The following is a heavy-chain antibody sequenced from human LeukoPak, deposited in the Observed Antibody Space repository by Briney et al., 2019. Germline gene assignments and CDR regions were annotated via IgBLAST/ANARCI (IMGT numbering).Heavy chain of an antibody. D-gene: IGHD2-2*02. CDR3: TTYTDHYYYYMDV. Sequence: GGSLRLSCAASGFTFSNAWMSWVRQAPGKGLEWVGRIKSKTDGGTTDYAAPVKGRFTISRDDSKNTLYLQMNSLKTEDTAVYYCTTYTDHYYYYMDVWGKGTTVTVSS. CDR1: GFTFSNAW. J-gene: IGHJ6*03. V-gene: IGHV3-15*01. CDR2: IKSKTDGGTT.